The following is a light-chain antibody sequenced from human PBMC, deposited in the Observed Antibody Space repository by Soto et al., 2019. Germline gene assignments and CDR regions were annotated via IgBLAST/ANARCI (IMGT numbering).Light chain of an antibody. V-gene: IGKV3-15*01. CDR3: QQYHNWPPQYT. J-gene: IGKJ2*01. Sequence: EIVMTQSPATLSVSPGERVTLSCRASQTISSHLAWYQQKPGQAPRLLIHGASSRASGVPDRFRGSGSGTDFTLTISSLQSEDFAVYYCQQYHNWPPQYTFSQGTKLQIK. CDR1: QTISSH. CDR2: GAS.